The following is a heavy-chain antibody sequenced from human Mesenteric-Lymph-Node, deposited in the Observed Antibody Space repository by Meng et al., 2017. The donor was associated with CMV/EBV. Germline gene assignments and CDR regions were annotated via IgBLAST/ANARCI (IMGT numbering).Heavy chain of an antibody. Sequence: GSLRLSCTVSGGSISSYYWSWIRQPPGKGLEWIGYIYYSGSTNYNPSLKSRVTISVDTSKNQFSLKLSSVTAADTAVYYCAREGYDFWSGYWVAFDIWGQGTMVTVSS. J-gene: IGHJ3*02. V-gene: IGHV4-59*01. D-gene: IGHD3-3*01. CDR2: IYYSGST. CDR1: GGSISSYY. CDR3: AREGYDFWSGYWVAFDI.